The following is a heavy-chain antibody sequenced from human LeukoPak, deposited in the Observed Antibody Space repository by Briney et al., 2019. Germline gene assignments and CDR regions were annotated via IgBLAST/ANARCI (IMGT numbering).Heavy chain of an antibody. V-gene: IGHV3-21*01. J-gene: IGHJ4*02. CDR1: GFTFSSYS. Sequence: GGSLRLSSAASGFTFSSYSMNWVRQAPGKGLEWVSSISSSSSYIYYADSVKGRFTISRDNAKNSLYLQMNSLRAEDTAVYYCARDGRIAVAGTLDYWGQGTLVTVSS. CDR2: ISSSSSYI. D-gene: IGHD6-19*01. CDR3: ARDGRIAVAGTLDY.